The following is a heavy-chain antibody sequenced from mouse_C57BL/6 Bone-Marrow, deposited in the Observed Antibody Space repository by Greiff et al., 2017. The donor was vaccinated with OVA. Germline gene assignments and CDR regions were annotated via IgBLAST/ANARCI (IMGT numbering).Heavy chain of an antibody. J-gene: IGHJ4*01. Sequence: EVQLVESGPGLVKPSQSLSLTCSVTGYSITSGYYWNWIRQFPGNKLEWMGYISYDGSNNYNPSLKNRISITRDTSKNQFFLKLNSVTTEDTATYYCARVTTVVATYYYAMDYWGQGTSVTVSS. CDR3: ARVTTVVATYYYAMDY. CDR1: GYSITSGYY. D-gene: IGHD1-1*01. V-gene: IGHV3-6*01. CDR2: ISYDGSN.